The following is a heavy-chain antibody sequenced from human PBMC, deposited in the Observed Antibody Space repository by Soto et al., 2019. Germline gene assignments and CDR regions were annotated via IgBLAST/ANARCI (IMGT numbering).Heavy chain of an antibody. CDR2: ISGSGGST. V-gene: IGHV3-23*01. Sequence: PGGSLRLSCAASGFTFSSYAMSWVRQAPGKGLEWVSAISGSGGSTYYADSVRGRFTISRDNSKNTLYLQMNSLRAEDTAIYYCAWSRRVVFDIWGQGTMVTVSS. CDR3: AWSRRVVFDI. CDR1: GFTFSSYA. J-gene: IGHJ3*02.